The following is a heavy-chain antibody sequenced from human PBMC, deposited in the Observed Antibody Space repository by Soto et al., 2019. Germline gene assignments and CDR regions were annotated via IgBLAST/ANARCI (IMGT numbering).Heavy chain of an antibody. Sequence: GGSLIPSCAASGFTFSSYSMNWVRRAPGKGLEWVSSISSSSSFIYYADSVKGRFTISRDNAKNSLYLQMNSLRAEDTAVYYCARDPGSGYYPYYFDYWGQGTLVTVSS. CDR3: ARDPGSGYYPYYFDY. D-gene: IGHD3-3*01. V-gene: IGHV3-21*01. CDR2: ISSSSSFI. J-gene: IGHJ4*02. CDR1: GFTFSSYS.